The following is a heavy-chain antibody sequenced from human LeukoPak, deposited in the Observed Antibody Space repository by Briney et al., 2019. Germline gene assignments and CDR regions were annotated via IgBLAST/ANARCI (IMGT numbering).Heavy chain of an antibody. Sequence: GGSLRLSCAASGFTFSSYGTHWVRQAPGKGLEWVAFIRYDGSNKYYADSVKGRFTISRDNSKNTLYLQMNSLRAEDTAVYYCAKDIEKGENYDFWSGYTHGFDYWGQGTLVTVSS. CDR2: IRYDGSNK. V-gene: IGHV3-30*02. D-gene: IGHD3-3*01. CDR1: GFTFSSYG. CDR3: AKDIEKGENYDFWSGYTHGFDY. J-gene: IGHJ4*02.